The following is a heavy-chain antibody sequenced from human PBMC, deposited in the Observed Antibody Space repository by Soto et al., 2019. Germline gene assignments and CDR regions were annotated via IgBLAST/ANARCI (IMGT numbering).Heavy chain of an antibody. Sequence: GGSLRLSCAASGFTFSSYAMYWVRQAPGKGLEWVSSNSGNGGSIYYADSVKGRFTISRDNSKNTLYLQMDSLRAEDTAVFYCAKRALPVAPSVYFDYWGQGTLVTVSS. J-gene: IGHJ4*02. CDR2: NSGNGGSI. CDR3: AKRALPVAPSVYFDY. CDR1: GFTFSSYA. V-gene: IGHV3-23*01. D-gene: IGHD6-19*01.